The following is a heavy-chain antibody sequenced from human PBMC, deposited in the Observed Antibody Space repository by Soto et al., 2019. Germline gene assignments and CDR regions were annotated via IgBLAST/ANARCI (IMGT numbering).Heavy chain of an antibody. CDR1: GFTFSNYW. V-gene: IGHV3-7*04. D-gene: IGHD3-10*01. CDR2: VNQDENEK. CDR3: ARGNSEGRCYYMDV. Sequence: EVQLVESGGTLVQPGGSLRLSCAASGFTFSNYWMSWVRQAPGKGLEWVATVNQDENEKYYVGSVTGRFTISRDNAKNSLYLQMNSLLAEGTAVYYCARGNSEGRCYYMDVWGKGSTVTVSS. J-gene: IGHJ6*03.